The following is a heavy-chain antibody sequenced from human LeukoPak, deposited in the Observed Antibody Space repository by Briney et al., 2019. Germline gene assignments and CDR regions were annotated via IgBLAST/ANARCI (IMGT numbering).Heavy chain of an antibody. Sequence: GGSLRLSCAASGFTVSSNYMSWVRQAPGKGLEWVSVIHSGGSTYYADSVKGRFTISRHNSKNTLYLQMNSLRAEDTAVYYCARVYCGGDCYDPSRSYFDYWGQGTLVTVSS. CDR1: GFTVSSNY. V-gene: IGHV3-53*04. J-gene: IGHJ4*02. D-gene: IGHD2-21*02. CDR3: ARVYCGGDCYDPSRSYFDY. CDR2: IHSGGST.